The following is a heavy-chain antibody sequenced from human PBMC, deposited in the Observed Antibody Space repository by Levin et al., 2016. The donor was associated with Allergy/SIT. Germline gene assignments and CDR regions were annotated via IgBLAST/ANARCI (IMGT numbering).Heavy chain of an antibody. Sequence: WIRQPPGKGLEWVSAISGSGGSTYYADSVKGRFTISRDNSKNTLYLQMNSLRAEDTAVYYCAKPRITIFGVVIYSDAFDIWGQGTMVTVSS. CDR2: ISGSGGST. D-gene: IGHD3-3*01. V-gene: IGHV3-23*01. J-gene: IGHJ3*02. CDR3: AKPRITIFGVVIYSDAFDI.